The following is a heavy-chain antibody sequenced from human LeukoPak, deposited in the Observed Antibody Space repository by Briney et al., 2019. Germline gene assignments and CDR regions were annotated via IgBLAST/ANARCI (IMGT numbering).Heavy chain of an antibody. V-gene: IGHV3-30*02. J-gene: IGHJ4*02. CDR2: IQTDGRDK. D-gene: IGHD2-2*01. Sequence: GGSLRLSCAASGIDFRASGMHWVRQAPGMGLEWVTFIQTDGRDKYYAASVAGRFTISRDNSRNTVYLNMNNLRPDDTALYYCAREGGTVVIGRFDYWGQGTLVTVSS. CDR3: AREGGTVVIGRFDY. CDR1: GIDFRASG.